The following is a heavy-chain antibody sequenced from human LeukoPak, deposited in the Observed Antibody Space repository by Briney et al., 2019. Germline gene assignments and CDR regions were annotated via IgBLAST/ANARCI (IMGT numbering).Heavy chain of an antibody. CDR1: GFTLSSHQ. V-gene: IGHV3-48*03. J-gene: IGHJ6*02. CDR3: ARDASHFDSSGYFHNYYYGMDV. CDR2: IGNDGRMM. Sequence: PGGSLRLSCAASGFTLSSHQMNWVRQAPGKGLEWVSYIGNDGRMMYYADSVKGRFTISRDSAKNSLYLQMNSLGADDTAVYYCARDASHFDSSGYFHNYYYGMDVWGQGTTVTVSS. D-gene: IGHD3-22*01.